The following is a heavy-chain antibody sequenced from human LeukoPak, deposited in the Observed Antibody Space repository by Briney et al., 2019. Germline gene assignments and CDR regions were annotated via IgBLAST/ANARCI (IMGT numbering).Heavy chain of an antibody. V-gene: IGHV1-18*01. D-gene: IGHD1-1*01. J-gene: IGHJ4*02. CDR3: GRGTTGPTDY. CDR1: GYPFTSYG. CDR2: ISAYNGNS. Sequence: ASVKVSCKASGYPFTSYGFSWVRQAPGQGLEWMGWISAYNGNSNYAQKLQGRVTMTTDTSTSTAYMELRSLRSDDTAVYYCGRGTTGPTDYWGQGTLVTVSS.